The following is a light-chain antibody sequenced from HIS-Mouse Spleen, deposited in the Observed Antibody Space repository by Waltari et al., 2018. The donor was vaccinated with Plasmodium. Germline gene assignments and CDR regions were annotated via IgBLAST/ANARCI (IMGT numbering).Light chain of an antibody. CDR2: EGS. CDR1: STDFGSSNL. J-gene: IGLJ2*01. CDR3: CSYAGSRV. V-gene: IGLV2-23*01. Sequence: QSALTQPASVSGSPGQSLTISCPVPSTDFGSSNLVSWYQQHPGKAPKLMIYEGSKRPSGVSNRFSGSKSGNTASLTISGLQAEDEADYYCCSYAGSRVFGGGTKLTVL.